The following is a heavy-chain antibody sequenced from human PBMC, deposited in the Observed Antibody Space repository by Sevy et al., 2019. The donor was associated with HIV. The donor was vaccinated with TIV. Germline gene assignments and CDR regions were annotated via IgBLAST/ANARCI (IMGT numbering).Heavy chain of an antibody. CDR1: GYTFADYY. D-gene: IGHD1-26*01. CDR3: ARDRIGGAPFNAFDI. Sequence: ASVKVSCKDSGYTFADYYMNWVRQAPGQGLEWMGWINPNNGFTNYAQKFQGRVTMTRDTSISTVYMELSSLRSDDTAVYYCARDRIGGAPFNAFDIWGQGTMVTVSS. J-gene: IGHJ3*02. CDR2: INPNNGFT. V-gene: IGHV1-2*02.